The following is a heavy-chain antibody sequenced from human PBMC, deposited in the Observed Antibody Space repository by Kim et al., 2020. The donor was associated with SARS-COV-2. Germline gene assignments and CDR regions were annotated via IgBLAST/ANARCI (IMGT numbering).Heavy chain of an antibody. D-gene: IGHD3-10*01. V-gene: IGHV3-7*01. CDR1: GFTFSSYW. J-gene: IGHJ3*02. Sequence: GGSLRLSCAASGFTFSSYWMSWVRQAPGKGLEWVANIKQDGSEKYYVDSVKGRFTISRDNAKNSLYLQMNSLRAEDTAVYYCASSTSRNVFSETVLLWFGESPDAFDIWGQGTMVTVSS. CDR2: IKQDGSEK. CDR3: ASSTSRNVFSETVLLWFGESPDAFDI.